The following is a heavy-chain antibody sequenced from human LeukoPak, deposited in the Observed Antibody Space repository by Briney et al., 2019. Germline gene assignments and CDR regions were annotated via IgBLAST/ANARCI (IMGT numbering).Heavy chain of an antibody. CDR1: GLSINNYY. Sequence: SETLSLTCTVSGLSINNYYWSWIRQPAGKGLEWIGRIYTRGSTNYNPSLKSRVTMSVDTSKNQCSLKLSSVAAAGTAVYYCARGRYCSADICSGGDAFDIWGQGTMVSVSS. D-gene: IGHD2-15*01. CDR3: ARGRYCSADICSGGDAFDI. CDR2: IYTRGST. J-gene: IGHJ3*02. V-gene: IGHV4-4*07.